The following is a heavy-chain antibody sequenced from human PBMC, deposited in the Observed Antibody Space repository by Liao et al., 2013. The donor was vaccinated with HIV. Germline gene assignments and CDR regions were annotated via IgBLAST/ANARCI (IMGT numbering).Heavy chain of an antibody. CDR1: GGSLSGYY. Sequence: QVQLQQWGTGLLKPSETLSLTCAVYGGSLSGYYWSWIRQAPGKGLEYIGETNLGGSAYYSPSLKSRVAISGDTSKSQFSLRLSSVTAADTAVYYCARMGTSTENSHMWSGYYRQTQQGTHFDQWGRGGPGHRVL. V-gene: IGHV4-34*01. CDR3: ARMGTSTENSHMWSGYYRQTQQGTHFDQ. CDR2: TNLGGSA. J-gene: IGHJ4*02. D-gene: IGHD3-3*01.